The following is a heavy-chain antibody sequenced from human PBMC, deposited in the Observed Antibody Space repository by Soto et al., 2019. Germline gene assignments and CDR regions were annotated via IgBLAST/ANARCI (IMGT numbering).Heavy chain of an antibody. Sequence: QVRLVQSGAELMRPGSSVKVSCRVSGDSDGIYNIAWVRQAPGQGLEWLGGIVPLIGTTDYSQRFRGRVTISADESTGTAYLELHSLKSEDTAVYYCAGRAMAVTWLDPWGQGNPVIDSA. V-gene: IGHV1-69*01. CDR2: IVPLIGTT. D-gene: IGHD6-19*01. CDR1: GDSDGIYN. J-gene: IGHJ5*02. CDR3: AGRAMAVTWLDP.